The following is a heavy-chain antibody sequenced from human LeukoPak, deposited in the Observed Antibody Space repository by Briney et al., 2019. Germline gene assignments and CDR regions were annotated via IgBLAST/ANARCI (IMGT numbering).Heavy chain of an antibody. Sequence: ASVKVSCKASGGTFSSYTISWVRQAPGQGLEWMGRIIPILGIANYAQKFQGRVTITADKSTSTAYMELSSLRSEDTAVYYCARDRYGSGVHVDYWGQGTLVTVSS. CDR1: GGTFSSYT. J-gene: IGHJ4*02. V-gene: IGHV1-69*04. CDR3: ARDRYGSGVHVDY. D-gene: IGHD3-10*01. CDR2: IIPILGIA.